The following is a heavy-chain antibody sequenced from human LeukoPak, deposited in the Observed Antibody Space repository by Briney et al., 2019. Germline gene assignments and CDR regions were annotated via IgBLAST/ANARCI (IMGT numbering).Heavy chain of an antibody. CDR3: ARERSGSEIFARSFDI. CDR2: IYHSGST. CDR1: GGSTSSSNW. Sequence: SETLSLTCAVSGGSTSSSNWWSWVRQSPGKGLEWIGEIYHSGSTNYNPSLKSRTTIPVDKSKNHFSLKLSSVTAADTAVYYCARERSGSEIFARSFDIWGQGTKVTVSS. D-gene: IGHD3-3*01. J-gene: IGHJ3*02. V-gene: IGHV4-4*02.